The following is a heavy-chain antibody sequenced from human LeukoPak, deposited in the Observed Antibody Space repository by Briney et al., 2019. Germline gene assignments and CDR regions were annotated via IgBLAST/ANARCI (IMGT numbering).Heavy chain of an antibody. D-gene: IGHD2-2*01. J-gene: IGHJ4*02. V-gene: IGHV3-23*01. CDR1: GFTFSSYA. CDR3: AKAFFRGYCSSTSCYEDFDY. Sequence: GGSLRLSCAASGFTFSSYAMSWVRQAPGKGLEWVSAISGSGGSTYYADSVKGRFTISRDNSKNTLYQQMNSLRAEDTAVYYCAKAFFRGYCSSTSCYEDFDYWGQGTLVTVSS. CDR2: ISGSGGST.